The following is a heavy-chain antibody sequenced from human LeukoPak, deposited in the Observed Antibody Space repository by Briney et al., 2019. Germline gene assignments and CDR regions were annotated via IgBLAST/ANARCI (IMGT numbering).Heavy chain of an antibody. CDR3: AKGARGDTVTSIVGLNWFDP. J-gene: IGHJ5*02. CDR1: GLTFRSYG. V-gene: IGHV3-30*18. D-gene: IGHD4-17*01. Sequence: PGGSLRLSCAASGLTFRSYGMHWVRQAPGKGLEWVAVISYDGSHKYHADSVKGRFSISRDNSKNTLYLQMNSLRADDTAVYYCAKGARGDTVTSIVGLNWFDPWGQGTLVTVSS. CDR2: ISYDGSHK.